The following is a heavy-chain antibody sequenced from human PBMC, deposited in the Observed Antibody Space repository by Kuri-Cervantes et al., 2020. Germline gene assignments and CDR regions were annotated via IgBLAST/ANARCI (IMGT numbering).Heavy chain of an antibody. D-gene: IGHD6-13*01. CDR1: GGSISSYY. Sequence: SETLSLTCTVSGGSISSYYWSWIRQPPGKGLEWIGYIYYSGGTNYNPSLKSRVTISVDTSKNQFSLKLSSVTAADTAVYYCARGPNSSSWMGDWFDPWGQGTLVTVSS. J-gene: IGHJ5*02. V-gene: IGHV4-59*01. CDR2: IYYSGGT. CDR3: ARGPNSSSWMGDWFDP.